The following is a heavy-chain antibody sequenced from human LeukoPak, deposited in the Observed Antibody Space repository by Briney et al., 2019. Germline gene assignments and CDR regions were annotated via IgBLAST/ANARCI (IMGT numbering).Heavy chain of an antibody. CDR3: AKHGTRYDDDSIDY. V-gene: IGHV3-30*18. Sequence: GRSLRLSCAASGFTFSRYGMHWVRQAPGKGLEWVAVISYDGRNKYYADSVKGRFTISRDNSKNTLYLQMSSLRAEDTAVYYCAKHGTRYDDDSIDYWGQGTLVTVSS. CDR1: GFTFSRYG. D-gene: IGHD5-12*01. CDR2: ISYDGRNK. J-gene: IGHJ4*02.